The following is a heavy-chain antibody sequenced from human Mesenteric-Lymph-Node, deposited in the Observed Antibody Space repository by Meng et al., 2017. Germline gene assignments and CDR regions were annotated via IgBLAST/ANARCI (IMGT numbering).Heavy chain of an antibody. CDR1: GGSINSNSYY. J-gene: IGHJ4*02. Sequence: HLKRQESGPGLVKPSETLALTCTVSGGSINSNSYYWAWIRQPPGKGLEWIGNIYYSGSTNYNPSLKSRVTISVDKSKNQFSLKLSSVTAADTAVYYCARVVTALWGYYFDYWGQGTLVTVSS. CDR2: IYYSGST. V-gene: IGHV4-39*07. D-gene: IGHD2-21*02. CDR3: ARVVTALWGYYFDY.